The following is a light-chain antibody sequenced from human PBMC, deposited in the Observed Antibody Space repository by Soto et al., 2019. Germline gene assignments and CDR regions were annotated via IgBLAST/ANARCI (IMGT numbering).Light chain of an antibody. CDR1: NIGSKS. V-gene: IGLV3-21*04. CDR3: QVWDSTSHVV. CDR2: YDS. J-gene: IGLJ2*01. Sequence: SYELTQPPSVSVAPGKTAKITCEGNNIGSKSVHWYQQKPGQAPVLVISYDSDRPSGIPERFSGSNFGNTATLTISRVEAGDEAYYYCQVWDSTSHVVFGGGTKLTVL.